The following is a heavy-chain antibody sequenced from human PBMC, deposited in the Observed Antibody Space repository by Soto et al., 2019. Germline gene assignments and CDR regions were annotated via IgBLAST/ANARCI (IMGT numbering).Heavy chain of an antibody. CDR3: ARQANDYIWGSYRYTPSYDAFDI. CDR2: IYYSGST. D-gene: IGHD3-16*02. V-gene: IGHV4-59*01. Sequence: SETLSLTCTVSGGSISSYYWSWIRQPPGKGLEWIGYIYYSGSTNYNPSLKSRVTISVDTSKNQFSLNLSSVTAADTAVYYCARQANDYIWGSYRYTPSYDAFDIWGQGTMVTVSS. J-gene: IGHJ3*02. CDR1: GGSISSYY.